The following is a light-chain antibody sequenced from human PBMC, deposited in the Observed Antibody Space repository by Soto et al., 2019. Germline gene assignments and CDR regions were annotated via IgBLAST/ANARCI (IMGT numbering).Light chain of an antibody. Sequence: DIPMTQSPSSLSASVGDRVTITCRASQRIDKFLNWYQQKPGTAPKLLIYVASTLQGGVPSRFSGSGSGTDFTLTISSLHPEDFATYYCQQSYTTPQTFGQGTKVEVK. CDR1: QRIDKF. J-gene: IGKJ1*01. V-gene: IGKV1-39*01. CDR3: QQSYTTPQT. CDR2: VAS.